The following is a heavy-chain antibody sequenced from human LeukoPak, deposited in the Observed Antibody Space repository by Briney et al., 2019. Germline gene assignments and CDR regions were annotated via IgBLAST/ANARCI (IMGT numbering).Heavy chain of an antibody. D-gene: IGHD3-22*01. V-gene: IGHV3-23*01. Sequence: PGGSLRLSCAASGFTFSSYAMSWVRYAPGKGLEWVSAISGSGGSTYYADSVKGRFTISRDNSKNTLYLQMNSLRAEDTAVYYCAKGTFHYYDSSGYPPDWGKGTTVTVSS. CDR2: ISGSGGST. CDR1: GFTFSSYA. J-gene: IGHJ6*04. CDR3: AKGTFHYYDSSGYPPD.